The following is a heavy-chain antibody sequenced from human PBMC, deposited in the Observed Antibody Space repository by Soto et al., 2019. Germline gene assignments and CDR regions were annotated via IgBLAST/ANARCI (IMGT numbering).Heavy chain of an antibody. D-gene: IGHD2-15*01. CDR1: GFTFSSYA. J-gene: IGHJ4*02. CDR2: ISGSGGST. V-gene: IGHV3-23*01. CDR3: AKGRYCSGGSCYSYRD. Sequence: GGSLRLSCAASGFTFSSYAMSWVRQAPGKGLEWVSAISGSGGSTYYADSVKGRFTISRDNSKNTLYLQMNSLRAEDTAVYYCAKGRYCSGGSCYSYRDWGQGTLVTVSS.